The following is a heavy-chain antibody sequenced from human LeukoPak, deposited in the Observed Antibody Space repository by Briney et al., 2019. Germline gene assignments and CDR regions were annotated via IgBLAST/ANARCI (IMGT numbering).Heavy chain of an antibody. V-gene: IGHV4-39*02. Sequence: SETLSLTCTVSGXSISSSNYYWGWIRQPPGKGLEWIGNIYYTGSTYYNPSLKSRVTISVDSSKNHFSLKLSSVTAADTAVYYCARVTLRYGSGSNYFDYWGQGTLVTVSS. D-gene: IGHD3-10*01. CDR1: GXSISSSNYY. J-gene: IGHJ4*02. CDR2: IYYTGST. CDR3: ARVTLRYGSGSNYFDY.